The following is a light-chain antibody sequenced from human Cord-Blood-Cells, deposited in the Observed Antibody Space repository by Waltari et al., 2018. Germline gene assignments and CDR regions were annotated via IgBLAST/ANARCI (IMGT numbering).Light chain of an antibody. CDR1: QSISSW. CDR2: KAS. Sequence: DIQMTQSPSTLSASVGDRVTIPCRASQSISSWVAWYQQKPGKAPKLLIYKASSLESGVPSRFSGSGSGTEFTLTISSLQPDDFATYYCQQYNSYSTFGQGTKLEIK. CDR3: QQYNSYST. V-gene: IGKV1-5*03. J-gene: IGKJ2*01.